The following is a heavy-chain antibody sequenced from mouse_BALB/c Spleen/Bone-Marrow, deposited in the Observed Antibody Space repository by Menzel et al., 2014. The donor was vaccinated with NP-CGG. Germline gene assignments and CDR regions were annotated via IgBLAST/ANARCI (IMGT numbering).Heavy chain of an antibody. Sequence: QVQLQQSGAELVRPGSSVKISCKASGYPFSSYWMNWVKQRPGQGLEWIGQIYPGDGETNYNGKFKGNATLTADKSSSTDYTHLISLTSEDSAVYICARKNGDYWGQNATLSESS. CDR1: GYPFSSYW. CDR2: IYPGDGET. J-gene: IGHJ2*01. CDR3: ARKNGDY. V-gene: IGHV1-80*01.